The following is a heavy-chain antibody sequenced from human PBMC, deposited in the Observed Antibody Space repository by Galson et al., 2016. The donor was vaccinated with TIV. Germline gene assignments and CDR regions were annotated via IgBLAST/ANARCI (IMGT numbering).Heavy chain of an antibody. Sequence: ATLSRSCSVSGGSVSRGTYYWRWLRQSPGKRLASIGYGYYNGKTNYNPSLKSRVNMSIDRSKNQFSLTLRSVTAADTAVYFCTRDPTYSNSWYWYFDLWGRGTLVAVSS. V-gene: IGHV4-61*01. D-gene: IGHD6-13*01. CDR3: TRDPTYSNSWYWYFDL. CDR2: GYYNGKT. J-gene: IGHJ2*01. CDR1: GGSVSRGTYY.